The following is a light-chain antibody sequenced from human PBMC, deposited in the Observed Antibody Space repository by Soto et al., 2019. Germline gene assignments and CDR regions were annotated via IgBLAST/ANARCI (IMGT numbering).Light chain of an antibody. J-gene: IGKJ4*01. CDR1: QSIDIY. CDR2: TAS. V-gene: IGKV1-39*01. Sequence: DIQMTQSPSSLSSSVGDRVTITCRASQSIDIYLNWYQQRPGKAPKLLIHTASTLQSGVPSRFSGSGYGTDFSLTISNLQPEDFATYYCQQLYSHPLTFGGGTKVDIK. CDR3: QQLYSHPLT.